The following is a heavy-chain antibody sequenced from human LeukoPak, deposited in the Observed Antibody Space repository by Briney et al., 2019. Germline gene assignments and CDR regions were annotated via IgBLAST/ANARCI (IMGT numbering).Heavy chain of an antibody. CDR3: GRFPIYVFWRGPTGQVFDI. Sequence: SETLSLTCTVSGGSISSYYWSWIRQPAGKGLEWIGRIYTSGSTNYNPSLKSRVTMSVDTSKNQFSLKLSSVTAADTAVHYWGRFPIYVFWRGPTGQVFDIWGKGKMVTVSS. J-gene: IGHJ3*02. CDR1: GGSISSYY. V-gene: IGHV4-4*07. D-gene: IGHD3-3*01. CDR2: IYTSGST.